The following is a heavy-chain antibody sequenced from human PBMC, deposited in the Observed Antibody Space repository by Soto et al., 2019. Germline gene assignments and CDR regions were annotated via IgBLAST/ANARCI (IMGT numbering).Heavy chain of an antibody. CDR3: AGLPLAADYCDAKS. D-gene: IGHD6-13*01. J-gene: IGHJ4*02. CDR2: SDPSSSYT. Sequence: EVQLVQSGAEVKKPGESLRISCKGSGYSFTSYWITWVRQMPGKGLEWMGRSDPSSSYTNYRPSFQGYVTISADKSISTAYLQWSSLKAADTAMYYCAGLPLAADYCDAKSWGQGTLVTVSS. CDR1: GYSFTSYW. V-gene: IGHV5-10-1*01.